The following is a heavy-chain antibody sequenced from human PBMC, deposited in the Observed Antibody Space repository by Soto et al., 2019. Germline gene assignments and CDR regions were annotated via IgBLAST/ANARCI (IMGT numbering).Heavy chain of an antibody. CDR1: GGSFSGYY. CDR3: ARAWGHVADI. Sequence: QVQLQQWGAGLLKPSETLSLTCAVYGGSFSGYYWSWIRQPPGKGLEWIGEINHSGSTNYNPSLKSRVTISVDTSKNQFSLKLSSVTAADTAVYYCARAWGHVADIWGQGTMVTVSS. CDR2: INHSGST. V-gene: IGHV4-34*01. D-gene: IGHD7-27*01. J-gene: IGHJ3*02.